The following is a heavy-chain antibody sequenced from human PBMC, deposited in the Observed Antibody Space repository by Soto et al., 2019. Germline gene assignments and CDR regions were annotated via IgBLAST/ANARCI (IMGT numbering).Heavy chain of an antibody. CDR2: ISAYNGNT. D-gene: IGHD6-19*01. CDR1: GYTFTSYG. J-gene: IGHJ6*02. V-gene: IGHV1-18*01. CDR3: ARDQALAVAGTSTVYYYYGMDV. Sequence: ASVKVSCKASGYTFTSYGISWVRQAPGQGLERMGWISAYNGNTNYAQKLQGRVTMTTDTSTSTAYMELRSLRSDDTAVYYCARDQALAVAGTSTVYYYYGMDVWGQGTTVTVSS.